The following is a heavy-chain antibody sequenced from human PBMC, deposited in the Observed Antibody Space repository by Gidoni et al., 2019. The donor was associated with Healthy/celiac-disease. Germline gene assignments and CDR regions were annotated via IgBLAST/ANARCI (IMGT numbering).Heavy chain of an antibody. J-gene: IGHJ5*02. D-gene: IGHD3-16*01. CDR3: ARLGGVKCWFDP. V-gene: IGHV5-51*01. CDR2: IYPGASDT. CDR1: GYSFTSYW. Sequence: EVQLVQSGAEVKKPGESLKIYCKGSGYSFTSYWIGWVRQRPGKGLEWMGIIYPGASDTLSSPSFHGQFTISADKSISTAYLQWSSLKASDTAMYYCARLGGVKCWFDPWCQGTLVTVSS.